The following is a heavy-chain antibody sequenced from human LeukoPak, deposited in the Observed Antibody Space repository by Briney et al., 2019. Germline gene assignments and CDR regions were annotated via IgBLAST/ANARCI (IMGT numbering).Heavy chain of an antibody. CDR1: GFTFDDYG. V-gene: IGHV3-74*01. D-gene: IGHD2-2*02. CDR2: INTDGSST. Sequence: TGGSLRLSCAASGFTFDDYGMSWVRQAPGKGLVWVSRINTDGSSTSYADSVKGRFTISRDNAKNTLYLQMNSLRAEDTAVYYCMSYTAWGQGTLVTVSS. CDR3: MSYTA. J-gene: IGHJ5*02.